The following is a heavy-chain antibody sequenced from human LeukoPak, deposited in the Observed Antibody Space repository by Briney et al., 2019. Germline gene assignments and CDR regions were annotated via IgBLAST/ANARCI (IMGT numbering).Heavy chain of an antibody. CDR2: ISSSSSYI. D-gene: IGHD3-22*01. Sequence: GESLKISCAASGFTFSSYSMNWVRQAPGKGLEWVSSISSSSSYIYYADSVKGRFTISRDNAKNSLYPQMNSLRAEDTAVYYCARDRKYDSSGYYHYWGQGTLVTVSS. V-gene: IGHV3-21*01. J-gene: IGHJ4*02. CDR3: ARDRKYDSSGYYHY. CDR1: GFTFSSYS.